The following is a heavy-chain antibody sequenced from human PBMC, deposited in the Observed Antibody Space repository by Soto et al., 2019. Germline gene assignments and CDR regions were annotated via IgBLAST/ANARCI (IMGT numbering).Heavy chain of an antibody. V-gene: IGHV3-30*18. D-gene: IGHD6-6*01. CDR2: ISYDGSNK. J-gene: IGHJ4*02. Sequence: PGGSLRLSCAASGFTFSSYGMHWVRQAPGKGLEWVAVISYDGSNKYYADSVKGRFTISRDNSKNTLYQQMNSLRAEDTVVYYCAKDAFVPWGQLVPHDYWGQGTLVTVSS. CDR3: AKDAFVPWGQLVPHDY. CDR1: GFTFSSYG.